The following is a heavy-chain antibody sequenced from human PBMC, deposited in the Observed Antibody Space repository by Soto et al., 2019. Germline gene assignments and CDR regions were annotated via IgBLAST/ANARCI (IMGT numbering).Heavy chain of an antibody. CDR1: GFTFSSYS. V-gene: IGHV3-21*01. CDR2: ISSSSSYI. Sequence: EVQLVESGGGLVKPGGSLRLSCAASGFTFSSYSMNWVRQAPGKGLEWVSSISSSSSYIYYADSVKGRFTISRDNAKNSLYLQMNSLRAEDTAVYYCARGVLLRYLDWFPKGFDYWGQGTLVTVSS. D-gene: IGHD3-9*01. CDR3: ARGVLLRYLDWFPKGFDY. J-gene: IGHJ4*02.